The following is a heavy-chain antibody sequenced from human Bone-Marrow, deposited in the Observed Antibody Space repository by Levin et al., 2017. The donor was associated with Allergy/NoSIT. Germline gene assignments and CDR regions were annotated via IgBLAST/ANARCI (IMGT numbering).Heavy chain of an antibody. J-gene: IGHJ3*02. Sequence: SPTLSLPCPVSGGSLRSHYWSWIRQPPGKGLEWIGFLYKSGSTYYNPALRSRVTISGDTSKNQFSLKLSSVTAADTAVYYCARPDDSGTTNAFDIWGHGTMVSVSS. V-gene: IGHV4-59*08. CDR3: ARPDDSGTTNAFDI. CDR1: GGSLRSHY. D-gene: IGHD1-26*01. CDR2: LYKSGST.